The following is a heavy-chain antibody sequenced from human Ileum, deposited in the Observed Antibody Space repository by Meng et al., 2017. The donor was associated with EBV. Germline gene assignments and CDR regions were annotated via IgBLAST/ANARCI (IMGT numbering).Heavy chain of an antibody. CDR1: GGSISSSNW. CDR3: ARESYSDSSGYYSLDY. J-gene: IGHJ4*02. V-gene: IGHV4-4*02. CDR2: IHHTEST. D-gene: IGHD3-22*01. Sequence: QVQLPEAGPGLVKPSGTRSLTRAVSGGSISSSNWGSWVRQAPGKGLEWIGEIHHTESTNYNPSLKSRVTISVDKSKNQFSLKLSSVTAADTAVYYCARESYSDSSGYYSLDYWGQGSLVTVSS.